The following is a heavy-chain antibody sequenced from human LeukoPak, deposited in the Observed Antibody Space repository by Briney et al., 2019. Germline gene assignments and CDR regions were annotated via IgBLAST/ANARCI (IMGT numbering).Heavy chain of an antibody. CDR1: GGSISGSTFY. D-gene: IGHD1-1*01. V-gene: IGHV4-39*01. CDR2: IYYSGST. Sequence: SETLSLTCSVSGGSISGSTFYWGWIRQPPGKGLEWIGTIYYSGSTCCNPSLKSRITISVDTSKNQFSLKLSSVTAADTAVYYCARLENYYYGMDVWGQGTTVTVSS. J-gene: IGHJ6*02. CDR3: ARLENYYYGMDV.